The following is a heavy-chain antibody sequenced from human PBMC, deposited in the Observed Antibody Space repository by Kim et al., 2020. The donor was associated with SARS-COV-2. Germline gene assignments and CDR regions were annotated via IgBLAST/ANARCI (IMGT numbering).Heavy chain of an antibody. CDR2: ISGSGGST. CDR3: ASIRPAEWLVRFYYYYGMDV. CDR1: GFTFSSYA. D-gene: IGHD6-19*01. J-gene: IGHJ6*02. V-gene: IGHV3-23*01. Sequence: GGSLRLSCAASGFTFSSYAMSWVRQAPGKGLEWVSAISGSGGSTYYADSVKGRFTISRDNSKNTLYLQMNSLRAEDTAVYYCASIRPAEWLVRFYYYYGMDVWGQGTTVTVSS.